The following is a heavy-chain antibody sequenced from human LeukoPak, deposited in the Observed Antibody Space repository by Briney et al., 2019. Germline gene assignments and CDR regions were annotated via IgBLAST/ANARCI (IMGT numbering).Heavy chain of an antibody. CDR3: AREMYHYDFWSGYDY. CDR1: GGTFSSYA. V-gene: IGHV1-69*13. J-gene: IGHJ4*02. Sequence: SVKVSCKASGGTFSSYAISWVRQAPGRGLEWMGGIIPIFGTANYAQKFQGRVTITADESTSTAYMELSSLRSEDTAVYYCAREMYHYDFWSGYDYWGQGTLVTVSS. D-gene: IGHD3-3*01. CDR2: IIPIFGTA.